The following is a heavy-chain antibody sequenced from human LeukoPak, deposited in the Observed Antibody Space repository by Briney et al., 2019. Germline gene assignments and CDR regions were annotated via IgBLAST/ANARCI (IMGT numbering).Heavy chain of an antibody. J-gene: IGHJ4*02. CDR1: GGSFSGYY. D-gene: IGHD3-22*01. Sequence: SETRSPTCAVYGGSFSGYYWSWIRQPPGKGLEWIGEINHSGSTNYNPSLKSRVTISVDTSKNQFSLKLSSVTAADTAVYYCARGTKWPYYYDSSGLAYCGQGTLVTVSS. V-gene: IGHV4-34*01. CDR3: ARGTKWPYYYDSSGLAY. CDR2: INHSGST.